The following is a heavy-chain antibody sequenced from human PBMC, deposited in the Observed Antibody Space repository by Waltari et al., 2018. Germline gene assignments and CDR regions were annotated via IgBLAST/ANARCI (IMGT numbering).Heavy chain of an antibody. V-gene: IGHV1-8*01. CDR3: ARPSSIAARRGIGY. D-gene: IGHD6-6*01. CDR2: MNPNSGNT. J-gene: IGHJ4*02. CDR1: GYTFTSSD. Sequence: QVQLVQSGAEVKKPGASVKVSCKASGYTFTSSDINWVRQATGQGLEWMGWMNPNSGNTGYAQKFQGRVTMTRNTSISTAYMGLSSLRSEDTAVYYCARPSSIAARRGIGYWGQGTLVTVSS.